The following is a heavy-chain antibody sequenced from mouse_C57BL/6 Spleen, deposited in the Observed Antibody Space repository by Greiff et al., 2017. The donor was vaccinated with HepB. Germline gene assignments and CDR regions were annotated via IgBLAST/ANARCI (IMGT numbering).Heavy chain of an antibody. J-gene: IGHJ2*01. CDR3: ARYTYEGYFDY. CDR2: INPNNGGT. V-gene: IGHV1-26*01. D-gene: IGHD2-3*01. Sequence: EVQLQQSGPELVKPGASVKISCKASGYTFTDYYMNWVKQSHGKSLEWIGDINPNNGGTSYNQKFKGKATLTVDKSSSTAYMELRSLTSEDSAVYYCARYTYEGYFDYWGQGTTLTVSS. CDR1: GYTFTDYY.